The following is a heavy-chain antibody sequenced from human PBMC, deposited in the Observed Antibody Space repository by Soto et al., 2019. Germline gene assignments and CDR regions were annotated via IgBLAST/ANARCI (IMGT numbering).Heavy chain of an antibody. D-gene: IGHD6-19*01. Sequence: GGSLRLSCAASGFTVSSDHMSWVRQVPGKGLEWVSVIYVGGDTFYADSVKGRFTISRDNSKNTLYLQMNGLRAEDTAIYYCVRENSGWSRAQGYWGQGTLVTVSS. CDR3: VRENSGWSRAQGY. CDR2: IYVGGDT. J-gene: IGHJ4*02. CDR1: GFTVSSDH. V-gene: IGHV3-66*01.